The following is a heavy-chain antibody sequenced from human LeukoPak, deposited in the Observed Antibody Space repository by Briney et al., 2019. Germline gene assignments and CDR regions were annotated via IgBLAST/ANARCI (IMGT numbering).Heavy chain of an antibody. Sequence: GGSLRLSCAASGFTFSSYWMHWVRQAPGKGLVWVSRIKSDGSSTSYAESAKGRFTISRDNAKNTLYLQMNSLRAEDTAVYYCARKDVLDYWGQGTLVTVSS. J-gene: IGHJ4*02. CDR1: GFTFSSYW. V-gene: IGHV3-74*01. CDR2: IKSDGSST. CDR3: ARKDVLDY.